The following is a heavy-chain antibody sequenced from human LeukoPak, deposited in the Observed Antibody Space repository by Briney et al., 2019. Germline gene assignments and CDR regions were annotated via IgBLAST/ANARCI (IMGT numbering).Heavy chain of an antibody. CDR2: ISYDGSNK. Sequence: GRSLRLSCAASGFTFSSYAMHWVRQAPGKGLEWVAVISYDGSNKYYADSAKGRFTISRDNSKNTLYLQMNSLRAEDTAVYYCARARVGYSYGYTEDYYYYMDVWGKGTTVTVSS. CDR1: GFTFSSYA. J-gene: IGHJ6*03. D-gene: IGHD5-18*01. V-gene: IGHV3-30*04. CDR3: ARARVGYSYGYTEDYYYYMDV.